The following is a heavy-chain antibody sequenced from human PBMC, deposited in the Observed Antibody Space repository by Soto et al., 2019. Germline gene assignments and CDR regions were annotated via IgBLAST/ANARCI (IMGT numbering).Heavy chain of an antibody. J-gene: IGHJ3*02. CDR3: AKSYSNYVTYDAFDI. D-gene: IGHD4-4*01. CDR2: ISYDGSNK. Sequence: GGSLRLSCAASGFTFSSYGMHWVRQAPGKGLEWVAVISYDGSNKYYADSVKGRFTISRDNSKNTLYLQMNSLRAEDTAVYYCAKSYSNYVTYDAFDIWGQGTMVTVSS. CDR1: GFTFSSYG. V-gene: IGHV3-30*18.